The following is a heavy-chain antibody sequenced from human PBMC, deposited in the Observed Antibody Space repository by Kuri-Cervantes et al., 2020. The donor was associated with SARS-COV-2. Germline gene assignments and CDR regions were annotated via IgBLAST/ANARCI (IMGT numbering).Heavy chain of an antibody. Sequence: SVKVSCKASGGTFSNYAISWVRQAPGQGLEWMGRIIPIFGTANYAQKFQGRVTITADESTSTACMELSSLRSEDTAVYYCARAHSPLNAGSSRTMGGLDYYYMDVWGKGTTVTVSS. CDR1: GGTFSNYA. CDR2: IIPIFGTA. V-gene: IGHV1-69*13. J-gene: IGHJ6*03. D-gene: IGHD3-16*01. CDR3: ARAHSPLNAGSSRTMGGLDYYYMDV.